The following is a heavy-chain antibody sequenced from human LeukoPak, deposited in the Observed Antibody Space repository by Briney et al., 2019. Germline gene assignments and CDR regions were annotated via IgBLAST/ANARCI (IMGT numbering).Heavy chain of an antibody. CDR3: ARTRLGTSTSFYFDL. J-gene: IGHJ4*02. D-gene: IGHD1-26*01. Sequence: GGSLRLSCAASEFIFGDYDMHWVRQAPGKGLEWVALIRYDGKSEYYSGHMQGRFTISRDNSKNNLFLNMNNLGPEDTALYFCARTRLGTSTSFYFDLWGQGTLVTVSS. CDR1: EFIFGDYD. V-gene: IGHV3-30*02. CDR2: IRYDGKSE.